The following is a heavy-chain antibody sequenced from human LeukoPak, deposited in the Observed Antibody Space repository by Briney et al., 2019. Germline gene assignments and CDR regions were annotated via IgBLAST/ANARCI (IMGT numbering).Heavy chain of an antibody. CDR2: IYYSGST. CDR3: ARQYGSGSYYPPFDY. Sequence: SETLSLTCTVSGGSITSNSYYWGWIRQPPGKGLEWIGSIYYSGSTYYNPSLKSRVTISVDTSKNQFSLKLSSVTAADTAMYCARQYGSGSYYPPFDYWGQGTLVTVSS. V-gene: IGHV4-39*07. CDR1: GGSITSNSYY. D-gene: IGHD3-10*01. J-gene: IGHJ4*02.